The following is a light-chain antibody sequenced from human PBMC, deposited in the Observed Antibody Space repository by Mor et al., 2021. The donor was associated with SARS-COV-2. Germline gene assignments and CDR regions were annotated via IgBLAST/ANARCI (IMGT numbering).Light chain of an antibody. V-gene: IGKV3-15*01. CDR3: QQYNNWPLT. J-gene: IGKJ3*01. Sequence: GRATLSCRASQSVSSNLAWYQQKPDQAPRLLIYGASTRATGIPARFSGSGSGTEFTLTISSLQSEDFAVYYCQQYNNWPLTFG. CDR2: GAS. CDR1: QSVSSN.